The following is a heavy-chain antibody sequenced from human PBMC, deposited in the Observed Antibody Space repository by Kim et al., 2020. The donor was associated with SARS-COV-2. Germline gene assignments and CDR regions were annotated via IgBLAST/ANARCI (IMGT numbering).Heavy chain of an antibody. CDR3: ATHGYGYYAPNYYYYGMDV. Sequence: SVKVSCKASGGTFSSYAISWVRQAPGQGLEWMGGIIPIFGTANYAQKFQGRVTITADESTSTAYMELSSLRSEDTAVYYCATHGYGYYAPNYYYYGMDVWGQGTTVTVSS. V-gene: IGHV1-69*13. D-gene: IGHD5-18*01. J-gene: IGHJ6*02. CDR2: IIPIFGTA. CDR1: GGTFSSYA.